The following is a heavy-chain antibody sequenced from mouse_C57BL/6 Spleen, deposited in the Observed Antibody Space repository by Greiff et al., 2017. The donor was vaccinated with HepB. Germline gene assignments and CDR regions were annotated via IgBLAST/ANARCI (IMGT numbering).Heavy chain of an antibody. J-gene: IGHJ3*01. D-gene: IGHD2-3*01. V-gene: IGHV1-22*01. CDR3: ARSGRGGYYGFSD. CDR2: INPNNGGT. Sequence: VQLQQSGPELVKPGASVKMSCKASGYTFTDYNMHWVKQSHGKSLEWIGYINPNNGGTSYNQKFKGKATLTVNKSSSTAYMELRSLTSEDSAVYDCARSGRGGYYGFSDWGQGTLVTVAA. CDR1: GYTFTDYN.